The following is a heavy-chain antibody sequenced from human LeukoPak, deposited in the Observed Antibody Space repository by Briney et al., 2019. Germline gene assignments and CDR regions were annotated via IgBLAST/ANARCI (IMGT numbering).Heavy chain of an antibody. V-gene: IGHV3-30*03. Sequence: PGRSLRLSCAASGFTFSSYGMHWVRQAPGKGLEWVAVISYDGSNKYYADSVKGRFTISRDNSKNTLYLQMNSLRAEDTAVYYCARDLYCGGDCYSGNAFDIWGQGTMVTVSS. CDR3: ARDLYCGGDCYSGNAFDI. CDR1: GFTFSSYG. D-gene: IGHD2-21*02. J-gene: IGHJ3*02. CDR2: ISYDGSNK.